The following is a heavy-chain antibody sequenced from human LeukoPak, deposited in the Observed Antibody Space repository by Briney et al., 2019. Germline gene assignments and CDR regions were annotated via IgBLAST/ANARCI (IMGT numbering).Heavy chain of an antibody. CDR3: AGDSGTIPSGGSDNWFDP. J-gene: IGHJ5*02. Sequence: SETLSLTCTVSGGSISSYYWGWIRQPPGKGLEWIGSIYHSGSTYYNPSLKSRVTISVDTSKNQFSLKLSSVTAADTAVYYCAGDSGTIPSGGSDNWFDPWGQGTLVTVSS. V-gene: IGHV4-38-2*02. D-gene: IGHD2-15*01. CDR1: GGSISSYY. CDR2: IYHSGST.